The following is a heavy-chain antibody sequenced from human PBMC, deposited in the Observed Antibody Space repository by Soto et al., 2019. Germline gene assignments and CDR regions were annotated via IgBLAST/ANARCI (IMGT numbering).Heavy chain of an antibody. Sequence: EVQLLESGGGLVQPGGSLRLSCAASGFTFSSYAMSWVRQAPGKGLEWVSAISGSGVSTYYADSVKGRFTISRDNSKNTLDLQMNSRRVEDTAVFYCGRDGGGENYYGDYVDYWGQGTLVTVSS. D-gene: IGHD4-17*01. V-gene: IGHV3-23*01. CDR2: ISGSGVST. J-gene: IGHJ4*02. CDR3: GRDGGGENYYGDYVDY. CDR1: GFTFSSYA.